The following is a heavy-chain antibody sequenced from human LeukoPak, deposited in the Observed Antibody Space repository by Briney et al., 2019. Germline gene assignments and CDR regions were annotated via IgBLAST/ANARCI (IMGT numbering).Heavy chain of an antibody. V-gene: IGHV3-64*01. CDR2: ISSSGGSK. Sequence: SLSLSCAASGFPFSSYAMHWVRQAPGKGLEYVSSISSSGGSKYYPNSVKGRFIISRENSKNTLYLQMGSLRAEDMAVYLCAREGRATVPEVYIDYWGQGTLVTVSS. D-gene: IGHD4-17*01. CDR1: GFPFSSYA. J-gene: IGHJ4*02. CDR3: AREGRATVPEVYIDY.